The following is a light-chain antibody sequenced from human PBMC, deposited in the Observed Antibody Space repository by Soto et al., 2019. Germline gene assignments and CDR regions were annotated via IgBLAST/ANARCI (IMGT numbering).Light chain of an antibody. Sequence: QSALTQPASVSGSLGQSITISCTGTSSDVGSYSLLSWYQHHPGKAPKLIIYEDIKGPSGVSNRFSGSKSGNTASLRISGLQAEDEADYYCYTYAGGSTYLFGTGTKLTVL. J-gene: IGLJ1*01. CDR2: EDI. CDR1: SSDVGSYSL. V-gene: IGLV2-23*01. CDR3: YTYAGGSTYL.